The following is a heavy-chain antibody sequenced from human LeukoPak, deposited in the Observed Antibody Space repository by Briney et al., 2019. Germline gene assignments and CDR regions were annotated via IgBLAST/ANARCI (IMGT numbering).Heavy chain of an antibody. D-gene: IGHD5-18*01. CDR2: ISGGGGST. CDR3: AKDADTAMVTAPYYFDY. J-gene: IGHJ4*02. V-gene: IGHV3-23*01. Sequence: GGSLRLSCAASGFTFGSYAMSWVRQAPGKGLEWVSDISGGGGSTYYADSVKGRFTISRDNSKNTLYLQMNSLRAEDTAVYYCAKDADTAMVTAPYYFDYWGQGTLVTVSS. CDR1: GFTFGSYA.